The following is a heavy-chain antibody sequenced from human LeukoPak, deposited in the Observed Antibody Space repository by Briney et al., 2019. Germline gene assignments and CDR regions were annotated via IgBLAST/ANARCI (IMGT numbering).Heavy chain of an antibody. CDR2: ISGSGGST. CDR1: GFTFSSYA. D-gene: IGHD2-2*03. Sequence: GGSLRLSCAASGFTFSSYAMSWVRQAPGKGLKWVSAISGSGGSTYYADSVKGRFTISRDNSKNTLYLQMNSLRAEDTAVYYCAKEETGYCSSTSCYLPYYYYYMDVWGKGTTVTVSS. V-gene: IGHV3-23*01. J-gene: IGHJ6*03. CDR3: AKEETGYCSSTSCYLPYYYYYMDV.